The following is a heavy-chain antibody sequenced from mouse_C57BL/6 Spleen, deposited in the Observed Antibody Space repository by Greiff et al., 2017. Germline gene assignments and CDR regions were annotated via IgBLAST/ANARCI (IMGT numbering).Heavy chain of an antibody. CDR2: IRLKSDNYAP. V-gene: IGHV6-3*01. D-gene: IGHD2-12*01. CDR1: GFTFSNYW. CDR3: TTYYSPLYAMDY. J-gene: IGHJ4*01. Sequence: DVMLVESGGGLVQPGGSMKLSCVASGFTFSNYWMNWVRQSPEKGLEWVAQIRLKSDNYAPHYAESVKGRFTISRDDSKSSVYLQMNNLRAEDTGIYYCTTYYSPLYAMDYWGQGTSVTVSS.